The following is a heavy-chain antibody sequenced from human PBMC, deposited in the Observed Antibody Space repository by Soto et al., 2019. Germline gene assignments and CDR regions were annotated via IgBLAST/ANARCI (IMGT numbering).Heavy chain of an antibody. CDR1: GFTFSNYD. D-gene: IGHD3-3*01. CDR3: AKVDYDFWSGRGGYFEC. J-gene: IGHJ4*02. V-gene: IGHV3-30*18. CDR2: ISKDGSQK. Sequence: GGSLRLSCVASGFTFSNYDIHWVRQAPGKGLEWVALISKDGSQKRYGVPVRGRFTISRDNSENTVYLGMDSLRTEDTAVYYCAKVDYDFWSGRGGYFECWGQGAVVTVSS.